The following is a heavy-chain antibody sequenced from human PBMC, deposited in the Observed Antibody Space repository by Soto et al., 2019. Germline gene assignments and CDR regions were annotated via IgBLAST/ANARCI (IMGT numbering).Heavy chain of an antibody. CDR1: GFPLGFSNAW. J-gene: IGHJ3*02. CDR2: IKRQTDGGPAGPT. D-gene: IGHD6-13*01. V-gene: IGHV3-15*01. Sequence: EVQVVESGGGLVKPGESLTLSCTVSGFPLGFSNAWISWVRQAPGKGLEWVGRIKRQTDGGPAGPTDYAAPVKGRFTISRXXXXXXXXXQINSLKKEDTATYYCATGVAGAFDMWGQGTMVTVSS. CDR3: ATGVAGAFDM.